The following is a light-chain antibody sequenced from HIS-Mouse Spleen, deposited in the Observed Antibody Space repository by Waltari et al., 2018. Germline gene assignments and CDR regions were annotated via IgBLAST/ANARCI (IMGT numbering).Light chain of an antibody. V-gene: IGLV3-19*01. Sequence: SSELTQDPAVSVALGQTVRITCQGDSLRSYYASWYQQKPGQAPVLVSYAKNNRPSGIPDRFSGSSSGNTASLTITGAQAEDEADYYCNSRDSSGNHVVFGGGTKLTVL. J-gene: IGLJ2*01. CDR3: NSRDSSGNHVV. CDR2: AKN. CDR1: SLRSYY.